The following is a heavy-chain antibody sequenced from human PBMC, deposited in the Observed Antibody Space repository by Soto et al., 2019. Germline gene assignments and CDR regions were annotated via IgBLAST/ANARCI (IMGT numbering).Heavy chain of an antibody. CDR1: GFTFANYA. CDR3: AKKRSLAFGTPHFDY. Sequence: EVQLLESGGGLVQPGGSLRLSCAASGFTFANYALSWVRQAPGKGLEWVSSITNSGGTTYYADSVKGRFTISRDNYKNTLYLQMNSLRAEDTAVYYCAKKRSLAFGTPHFDYWGQGTLVTVSS. D-gene: IGHD3-16*01. J-gene: IGHJ4*02. V-gene: IGHV3-23*01. CDR2: ITNSGGTT.